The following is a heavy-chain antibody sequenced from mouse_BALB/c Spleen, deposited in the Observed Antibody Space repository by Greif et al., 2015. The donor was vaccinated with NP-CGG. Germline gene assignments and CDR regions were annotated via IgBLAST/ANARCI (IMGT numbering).Heavy chain of an antibody. CDR2: IRNKANGYTT. CDR1: GFTFTDYY. CDR3: ARDGNSLDY. V-gene: IGHV7-3*02. J-gene: IGHJ2*01. Sequence: EVKVVESGGGLVQPGGSLRLSCATSGFTFTDYYMSWVRQPPGKALEWLGFIRNKANGYTTEYSASVKGRFTISRDNSQSILYLQMNTLRAEDSATYYCARDGNSLDYWGQSTTLTVSS.